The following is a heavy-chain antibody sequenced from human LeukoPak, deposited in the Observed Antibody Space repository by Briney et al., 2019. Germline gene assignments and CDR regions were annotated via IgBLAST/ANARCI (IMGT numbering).Heavy chain of an antibody. CDR2: INPNSGDT. Sequence: ASVKVSCKTSGCTFTGYYIHWVRQAPGQGLEWMGWINPNSGDTNYAQKFQGRVSMTGDTSISTAYMELSSLRSEDTAVYYCASVSPSSYYYYYYMDVWGKGTTVTVSS. CDR1: GCTFTGYY. CDR3: ASVSPSSYYYYYYMDV. D-gene: IGHD2/OR15-2a*01. V-gene: IGHV1-2*02. J-gene: IGHJ6*03.